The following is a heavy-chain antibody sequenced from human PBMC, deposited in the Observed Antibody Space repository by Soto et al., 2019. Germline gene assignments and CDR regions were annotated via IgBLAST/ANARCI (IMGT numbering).Heavy chain of an antibody. CDR2: IIPIFGTA. V-gene: IGHV1-69*01. D-gene: IGHD6-19*01. J-gene: IGHJ6*02. CDR3: AKVRYSSPMGYYYGMDV. Sequence: QVQLEQSGGEVKKPGSSVKVSCKASGVTFSKFIMTWVRQAPGLWHEWVGGIIPIFGTANYAQKFQGRVTITADESTSTSCLEVSNLRSEDTAVYYCAKVRYSSPMGYYYGMDVWGQGTEVTVSS. CDR1: GVTFSKFI.